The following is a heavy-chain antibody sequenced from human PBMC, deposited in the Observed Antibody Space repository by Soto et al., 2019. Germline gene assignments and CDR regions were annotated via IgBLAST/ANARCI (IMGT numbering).Heavy chain of an antibody. CDR3: VKDRAGYSAFDY. CDR1: GFTFSIYG. V-gene: IGHV3-30*18. Sequence: GGSLRLSCVASGFTFSIYGMHWVRQAPGKGLEWVAIISYDGSNKYYGDSVKGRFTISRDNSKNTLYLQVNSLRPEDTAVYYCVKDRAGYSAFDYWGQGTLVTVSS. D-gene: IGHD5-18*01. CDR2: ISYDGSNK. J-gene: IGHJ4*02.